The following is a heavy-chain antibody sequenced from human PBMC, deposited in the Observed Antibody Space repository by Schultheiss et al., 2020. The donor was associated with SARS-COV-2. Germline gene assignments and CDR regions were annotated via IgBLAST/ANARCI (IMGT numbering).Heavy chain of an antibody. J-gene: IGHJ3*02. CDR1: GGSISSGGYY. D-gene: IGHD3-9*01. CDR3: ARSYDRFFGAFDI. Sequence: SETLSLTCTVSGGSISSGGYYWSWIRQPPGKGLEWIGYIYYSGSTNYNPSLKSRVTISVDTSKNQFSLKLSSVTAADTAVYYCARSYDRFFGAFDIWGQGTVVTVSS. CDR2: IYYSGST. V-gene: IGHV4-61*08.